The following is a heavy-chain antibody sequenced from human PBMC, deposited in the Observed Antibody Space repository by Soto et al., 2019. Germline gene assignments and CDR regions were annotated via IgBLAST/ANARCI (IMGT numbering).Heavy chain of an antibody. V-gene: IGHV4-31*03. D-gene: IGHD6-13*01. J-gene: IGHJ6*02. Sequence: QVQLQESGPGLVKPSQTLSLTCTVSGGSISSGGYYWSWIRQHPGKGLEWIGYIYYSGSTYYNPSLMSRVTISVDPSKNQCSLKLSSVTAADTAVYYCARDLMLAAAGTYNYCGMDVWGQGTTVTVSS. CDR3: ARDLMLAAAGTYNYCGMDV. CDR1: GGSISSGGYY. CDR2: IYYSGST.